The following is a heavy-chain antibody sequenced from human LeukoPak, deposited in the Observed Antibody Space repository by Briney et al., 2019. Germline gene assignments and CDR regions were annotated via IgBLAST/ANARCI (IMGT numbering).Heavy chain of an antibody. V-gene: IGHV3-30-3*01. CDR1: GFTFSSYA. CDR3: ASDIVVVPAAYYYYYGMDV. J-gene: IGHJ6*02. D-gene: IGHD2-2*01. CDR2: ISYDGSNK. Sequence: PGGPLRLSCAASGFTFSSYAMHWVRQAPGKGLEWVAVISYDGSNKYYADSVKGRFTISRDNSKNTLYLQMNSLRAEDTSVYYCASDIVVVPAAYYYYYGMDVWGQGTTDTVSS.